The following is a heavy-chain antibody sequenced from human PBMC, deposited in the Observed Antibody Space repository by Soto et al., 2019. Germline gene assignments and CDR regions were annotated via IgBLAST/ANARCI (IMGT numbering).Heavy chain of an antibody. D-gene: IGHD3-22*01. V-gene: IGHV4-4*02. J-gene: IGHJ6*02. CDR3: ARHRLNFDSGGDYHHGMDV. Sequence: PSETLSLTCAFSGVSISSSKWWSWVRHPPGKGLEWIGDVHHGGNTNYSPSLESRVSISIDKSKNFFSLKMWSVTAADTAVYFCARHRLNFDSGGDYHHGMDVWGQGTTVTVSS. CDR2: VHHGGNT. CDR1: GVSISSSKW.